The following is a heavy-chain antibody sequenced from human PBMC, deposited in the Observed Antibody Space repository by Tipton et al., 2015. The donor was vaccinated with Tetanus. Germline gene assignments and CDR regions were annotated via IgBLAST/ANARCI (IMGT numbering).Heavy chain of an antibody. CDR1: GFIFSSYG. V-gene: IGHV3-33*01. J-gene: IGHJ4*02. D-gene: IGHD2-15*01. Sequence: SLRLSCAASGFIFSSYGIHWVRQAPGKGLEWLAGSWYDGTDKYYADSVKGRFTISRDNSKNTLYLQMNSLRAEDTALYYCAREADCSGGSCFSGDFGTWGQGTLVTASS. CDR2: SWYDGTDK. CDR3: AREADCSGGSCFSGDFGT.